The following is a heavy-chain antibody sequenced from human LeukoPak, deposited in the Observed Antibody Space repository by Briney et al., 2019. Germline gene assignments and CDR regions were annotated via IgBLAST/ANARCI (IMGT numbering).Heavy chain of an antibody. D-gene: IGHD3-22*01. CDR1: GGSISSYY. J-gene: IGHJ4*02. V-gene: IGHV4-4*07. CDR3: ARYVVIKYYFDY. CDR2: IYYSGST. Sequence: SEALSLTCTVSGGSISSYYWSWIRQPAGKGLEWIGRIYYSGSTNYNPSLKSRVTISVDTSKNQFSLKLSSVTAADTAVYYCARYVVIKYYFDYWGQGTLVTVSS.